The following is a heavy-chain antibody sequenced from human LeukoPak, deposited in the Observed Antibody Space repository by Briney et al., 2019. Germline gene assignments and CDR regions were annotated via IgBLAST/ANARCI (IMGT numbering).Heavy chain of an antibody. CDR2: LKQDGSQK. J-gene: IGHJ4*02. CDR3: ARELHGSGSSDY. D-gene: IGHD3-10*01. Sequence: GGSLRLSCAASGFTFSSYWMSWVRQAPGKGLEWVANLKQDGSQKYFVDSVKGRFTISRDNAKNSLYLQMNSLRAEDTAVYYCARELHGSGSSDYWGQGTLVTVSS. V-gene: IGHV3-7*01. CDR1: GFTFSSYW.